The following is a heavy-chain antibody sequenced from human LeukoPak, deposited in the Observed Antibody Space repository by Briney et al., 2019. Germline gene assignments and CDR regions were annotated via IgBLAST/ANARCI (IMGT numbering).Heavy chain of an antibody. CDR3: ARAGIIVVPAAMRGYYYYMDV. V-gene: IGHV3-20*04. Sequence: GGSLRLSCAASGFTFDDYGVSWVRQAPGKGLEWVSGINWNGGSTGYADSVKGRFTISRDNAKNSLYLQMNSLRAEDTALYYCARAGIIVVPAAMRGYYYYMDVWGKGTTVTVSS. D-gene: IGHD2-2*01. CDR2: INWNGGST. J-gene: IGHJ6*03. CDR1: GFTFDDYG.